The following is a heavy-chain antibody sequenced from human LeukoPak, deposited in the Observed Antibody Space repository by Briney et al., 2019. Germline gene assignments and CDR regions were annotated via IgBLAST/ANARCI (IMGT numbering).Heavy chain of an antibody. V-gene: IGHV1-2*02. Sequence: ASVKVSCKASGYTSTGYYMHWVRQAPGQGLEWMGWINPNSGGTNYAQKFQGRVTMTRDTSISTAYMELSRLRSDDTAVYYYARDGAVEMATMIALDIWGQGTMVTVSS. CDR3: ARDGAVEMATMIALDI. J-gene: IGHJ3*02. CDR1: GYTSTGYY. D-gene: IGHD5-24*01. CDR2: INPNSGGT.